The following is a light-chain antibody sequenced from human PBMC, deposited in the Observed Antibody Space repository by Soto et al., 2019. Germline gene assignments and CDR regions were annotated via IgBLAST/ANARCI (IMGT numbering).Light chain of an antibody. Sequence: DVVMTQSPLSLSVTLGQPASISCRSSQSLVHSNGNTYLHWFQQRPGHPPRRLISRVSNRDSGVPDRFSGSGSGTAFALKISRVEAEDVGVYYCMQGTHYPPWTFGQGTKVEIK. CDR3: MQGTHYPPWT. J-gene: IGKJ1*01. CDR2: RVS. V-gene: IGKV2-30*02. CDR1: QSLVHSNGNTY.